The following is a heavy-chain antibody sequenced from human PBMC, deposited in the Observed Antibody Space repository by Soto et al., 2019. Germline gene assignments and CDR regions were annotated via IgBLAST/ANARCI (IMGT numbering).Heavy chain of an antibody. Sequence: PSETLSLTCTVSGGSISSYYWSWIRQPPGKGLEWIGYIYYSGSTNYNPSLKSRAAISVDTSKNQFSLKLTSVTAADTAVYYCAYNWDWDLLAYCGQGSLVPGSS. CDR3: AYNWDWDLLAY. V-gene: IGHV4-59*01. D-gene: IGHD1-1*01. J-gene: IGHJ4*02. CDR1: GGSISSYY. CDR2: IYYSGST.